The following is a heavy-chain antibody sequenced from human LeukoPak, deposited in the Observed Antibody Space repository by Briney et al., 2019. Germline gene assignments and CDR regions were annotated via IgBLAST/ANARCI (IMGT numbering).Heavy chain of an antibody. CDR3: ARGRPPFMYSYWYFDL. CDR1: GGSFSGYY. D-gene: IGHD1-26*01. J-gene: IGHJ2*01. CDR2: INHSGST. V-gene: IGHV4-34*01. Sequence: SETLSLTCAVYGGSFSGYYWSWIRQPPGKGLEWIGEINHSGSTNYNPSLKSRVTISVDTSKNQFSLKLSSVTAADTAVYYCARGRPPFMYSYWYFDLWGRGTLVTVSS.